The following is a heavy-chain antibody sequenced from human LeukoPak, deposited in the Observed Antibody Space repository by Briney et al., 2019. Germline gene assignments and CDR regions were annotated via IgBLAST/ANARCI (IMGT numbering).Heavy chain of an antibody. V-gene: IGHV4-59*01. CDR3: ARAGHSSGYYYYMDV. CDR2: IYYSGST. CDR1: GGSISSYY. D-gene: IGHD6-19*01. J-gene: IGHJ6*03. Sequence: SETLSLTCTVSGGSISSYYWSWIRQPPGKGLEWIGYIYYSGSTNYNPSLKSRLTISVDTSKNQFSLKLSSVTAADTAVSYCARAGHSSGYYYYMDVWGKGTTVTVSS.